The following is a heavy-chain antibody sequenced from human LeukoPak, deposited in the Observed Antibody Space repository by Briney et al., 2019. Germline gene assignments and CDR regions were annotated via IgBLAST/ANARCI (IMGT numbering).Heavy chain of an antibody. CDR2: IYSGGST. J-gene: IGHJ3*02. Sequence: LSGGSPRLSCAASGFTVSSNYMSWVRQAPGKGLEWVSVIYSGGSTYYADSVKGRFTISRDNSKNTLYLQMNSLRAEDTAVYYCARVPAGAEREDIWGQGTMVTVSS. CDR1: GFTVSSNY. V-gene: IGHV3-53*01. CDR3: ARVPAGAEREDI.